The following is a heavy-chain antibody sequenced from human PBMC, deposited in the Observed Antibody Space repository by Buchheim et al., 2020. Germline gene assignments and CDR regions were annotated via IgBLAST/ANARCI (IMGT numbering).Heavy chain of an antibody. CDR3: ARDQTVAGPSTYDY. CDR1: GFTFRSYW. Sequence: EVQLVESGGGLVQPGESLRLSCAVSGFTFRSYWMHWVRQVPGKGLLWVSRINSDETNILYADSVKGRFTISRDNAKNTLYLQMNNLIVEDTAVYYCARDQTVAGPSTYDYWGQG. J-gene: IGHJ4*02. V-gene: IGHV3-74*01. D-gene: IGHD6-19*01. CDR2: INSDETNI.